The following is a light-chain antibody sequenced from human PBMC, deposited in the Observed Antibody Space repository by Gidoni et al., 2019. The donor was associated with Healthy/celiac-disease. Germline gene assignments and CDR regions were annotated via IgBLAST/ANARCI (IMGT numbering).Light chain of an antibody. J-gene: IGKJ2*01. CDR1: QSISSY. CDR2: AAS. V-gene: IGKV1-39*01. CDR3: QQSYSTPVT. Sequence: DIQMTQSPSSLSASVGDRVTITCLASQSISSYLNWYQQKPGKAPKLLIYAASSLQSGVPSRFSGSGSGTDFTLTISSLQPEDCATYYCQQSYSTPVTFGQGTKLEIK.